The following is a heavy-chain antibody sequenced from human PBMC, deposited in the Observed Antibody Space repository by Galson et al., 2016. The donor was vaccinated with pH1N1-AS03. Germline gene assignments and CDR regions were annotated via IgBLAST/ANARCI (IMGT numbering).Heavy chain of an antibody. CDR3: ARFPDYGDDVGY. CDR2: IFYNGTT. CDR1: GGSISSYY. V-gene: IGHV4-59*08. Sequence: TLSLTCTVSGGSISSYYWSWIRQPPGKRLEWIGYIFYNGTTNYNPSLKSRVTISVDTSKNQFSLKLTSVTAADTAVYYCARFPDYGDDVGYWGQGTVATVSS. D-gene: IGHD4-17*01. J-gene: IGHJ4*02.